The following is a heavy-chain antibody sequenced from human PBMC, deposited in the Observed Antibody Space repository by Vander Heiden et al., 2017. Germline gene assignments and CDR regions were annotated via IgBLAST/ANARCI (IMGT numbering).Heavy chain of an antibody. D-gene: IGHD6-13*01. CDR1: GFTFSSYA. Sequence: EVQLLESGGGLVQPGGSLRLSCAASGFTFSSYAMSWVRQGPGKGLEWVSAISGSGGSTYYADSVKGRFTISRDNSKNTLYLQMNSLRAEDTAVYYCAKNPRPRIAAAGKDVDYWGQGTLVTVSS. V-gene: IGHV3-23*01. J-gene: IGHJ4*02. CDR3: AKNPRPRIAAAGKDVDY. CDR2: ISGSGGST.